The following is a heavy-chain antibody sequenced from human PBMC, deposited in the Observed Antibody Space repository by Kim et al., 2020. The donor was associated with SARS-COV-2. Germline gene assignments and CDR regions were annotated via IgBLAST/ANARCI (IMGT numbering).Heavy chain of an antibody. V-gene: IGHV3-23*01. CDR1: GFTFSSYG. Sequence: GGSLRLSCAASGFTFSSYGMNWVRQAPGKGLEWVSAISGSGGNTYYPDSVKGRFTISRDNSKNMLYLQMNSLRAEDTAVYYCAKDLWTSYSGSNGIFDCWGQGTLVTVSS. D-gene: IGHD1-26*01. J-gene: IGHJ4*02. CDR3: AKDLWTSYSGSNGIFDC. CDR2: ISGSGGNT.